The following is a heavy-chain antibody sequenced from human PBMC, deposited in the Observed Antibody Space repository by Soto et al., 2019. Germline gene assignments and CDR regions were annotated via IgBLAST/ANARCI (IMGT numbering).Heavy chain of an antibody. CDR2: INPSGGST. V-gene: IGHV1-46*01. Sequence: QVQLVQSGAEVKKPGASVKVSCKASGYTFTSYYMHWVRQAPGQGLEWMGIINPSGGSTSYAQKCQGRVTMTRDTSTSTVYMELSSLRSEDTAVYYCARGVAVAGGDNWFDPWGQGTLVTVSS. J-gene: IGHJ5*02. CDR3: ARGVAVAGGDNWFDP. CDR1: GYTFTSYY. D-gene: IGHD6-19*01.